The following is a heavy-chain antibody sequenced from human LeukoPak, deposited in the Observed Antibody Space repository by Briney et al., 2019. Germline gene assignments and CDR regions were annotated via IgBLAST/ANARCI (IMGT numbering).Heavy chain of an antibody. V-gene: IGHV3-66*01. CDR1: GFTVSSNY. D-gene: IGHD3-10*01. J-gene: IGHJ3*02. CDR2: IYSGGYT. CDR3: ARGGVFDAAFDI. Sequence: GGSLRLSCAASGFTVSSNYMSWVRQAPGKGLEWVSLIYSGGYTYYADSVKGRFTISRDNFKSMLYLQMNSLRAEDTAVYYCARGGVFDAAFDIWGQGTMVTVSS.